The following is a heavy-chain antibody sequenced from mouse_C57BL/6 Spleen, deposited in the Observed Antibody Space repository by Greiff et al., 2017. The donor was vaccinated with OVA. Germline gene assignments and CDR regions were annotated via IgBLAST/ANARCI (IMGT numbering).Heavy chain of an antibody. CDR1: GYSITSGYD. D-gene: IGHD1-1*01. J-gene: IGHJ3*01. CDR2: ISYSGST. CDR3: AATVAPAWFAY. V-gene: IGHV3-1*01. Sequence: EVMLVESGPGMVKPSQSLSLTCTVTGYSITSGYDWHWIRHFPGNKLEWMGYISYSGSTNYNPSLKSRISITHDTSKNHFFLKLNSVTTEDTATYYCAATVAPAWFAYWGQGTLVTVSA.